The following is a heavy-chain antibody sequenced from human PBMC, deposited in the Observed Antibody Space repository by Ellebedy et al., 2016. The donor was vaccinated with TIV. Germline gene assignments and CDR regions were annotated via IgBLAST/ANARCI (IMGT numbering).Heavy chain of an antibody. CDR2: ISSSSSYI. V-gene: IGHV3-21*04. Sequence: GGSLRLXXAASGFTFSSYSMNWVRQAPGKGLEWVSSISSSSSYIYYADSVKGRFTISRDNAKNSLYLQMNSLRAEDTAVYYCVKIGFVVVPAAPLDYWGQGTLVTVSS. D-gene: IGHD2-2*01. J-gene: IGHJ4*02. CDR3: VKIGFVVVPAAPLDY. CDR1: GFTFSSYS.